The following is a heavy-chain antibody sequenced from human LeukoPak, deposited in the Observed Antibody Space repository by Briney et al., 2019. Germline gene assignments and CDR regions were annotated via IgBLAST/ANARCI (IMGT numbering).Heavy chain of an antibody. CDR1: GGSISSSSYY. V-gene: IGHV4-39*01. CDR2: IYYSGST. D-gene: IGHD4-11*01. Sequence: PSETLSLTCTVSGGSISSSSYYWGWIRQPPGKGLEWIGSIYYSGSTYYNPSLKSRVTISVDTSKNQFSLKLSSVTAADTAVYYCARHESYYSNYYPYFDYWGQGTLVTVSS. CDR3: ARHESYYSNYYPYFDY. J-gene: IGHJ4*02.